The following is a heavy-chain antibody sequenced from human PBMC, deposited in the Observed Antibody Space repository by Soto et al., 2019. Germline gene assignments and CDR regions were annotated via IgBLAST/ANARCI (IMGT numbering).Heavy chain of an antibody. Sequence: EVQLVESGGNLVQPGGSLRLSCAASGFTFSSYWMHWVRQAPGKGLVWVSRINSDGSSTSYVDSVKGRFTISRDNAKNTLYLQVNSLSVEDTAVYYCARRGQEGPGLAHWGQGTQVTVSS. CDR3: ARRGQEGPGLAH. CDR1: GFTFSSYW. CDR2: INSDGSST. J-gene: IGHJ5*02. V-gene: IGHV3-74*01.